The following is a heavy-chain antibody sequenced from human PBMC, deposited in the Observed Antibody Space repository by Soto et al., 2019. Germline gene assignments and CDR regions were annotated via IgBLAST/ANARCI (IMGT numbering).Heavy chain of an antibody. CDR1: GFIFSSYD. Sequence: EVQLVESGGGPVKPGGSLRLSCAASGFIFSSYDMNWVRQAPGKGLEWVSSITTSSGYIYYGDSLRGRLTISRDNAKNSLFLQMNSLRAEDTAVYYCVRSGTAPTLRHNWFDSWGQGTLVTVSS. V-gene: IGHV3-21*01. D-gene: IGHD1-1*01. J-gene: IGHJ5*01. CDR3: VRSGTAPTLRHNWFDS. CDR2: ITTSSGYI.